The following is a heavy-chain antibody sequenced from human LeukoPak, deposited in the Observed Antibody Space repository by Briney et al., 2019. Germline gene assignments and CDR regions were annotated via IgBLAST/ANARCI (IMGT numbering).Heavy chain of an antibody. CDR2: IKQDGSEK. V-gene: IGHV3-7*01. CDR1: GFSISNDW. Sequence: AGSLSLTCATSGFSISNDWMSGCRRAPAKGLEELTNIKQDGSEKYYVDSVKGRFTISRENAKNSLYLQMNSLRVDDMAVYYCAREGQITTGYYYYMDVWGKGSTVTVSS. J-gene: IGHJ6*03. CDR3: AREGQITTGYYYYMDV. D-gene: IGHD3-16*01.